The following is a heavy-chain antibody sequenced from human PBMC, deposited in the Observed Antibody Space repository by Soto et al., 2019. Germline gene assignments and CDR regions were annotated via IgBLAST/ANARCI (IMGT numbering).Heavy chain of an antibody. CDR3: ARGRGYSYAYRYFDY. CDR2: INHSGST. CDR1: GGSFSCYY. Sequence: SETLSLTCAVYGGSFSCYYWSWIRQPPGKGLEWIGEINHSGSTNYNPSLKSRVTISVDTSKNQFSLKLSSVTAADTAVYYCARGRGYSYAYRYFDYWGQGTLVTVSS. D-gene: IGHD5-18*01. V-gene: IGHV4-34*01. J-gene: IGHJ4*02.